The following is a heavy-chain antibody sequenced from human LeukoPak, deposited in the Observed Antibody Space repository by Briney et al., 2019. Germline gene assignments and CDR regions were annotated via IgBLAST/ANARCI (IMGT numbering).Heavy chain of an antibody. V-gene: IGHV4-59*01. CDR1: GGSFSSYY. CDR3: ARESPDYYYYGMDV. Sequence: SETLSLTCAVYGGSFSSYYWSWIRQPPGKGLEWIGYIYYSGSTNYNPSLKSRVTISVDTSKNQFSLKLSSVTAADTAVYYCARESPDYYYYGMDVWGQGTTVTVSS. CDR2: IYYSGST. J-gene: IGHJ6*02.